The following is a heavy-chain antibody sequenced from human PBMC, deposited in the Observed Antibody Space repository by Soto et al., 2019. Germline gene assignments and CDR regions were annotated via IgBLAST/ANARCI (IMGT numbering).Heavy chain of an antibody. V-gene: IGHV1-69*13. CDR2: IIPIFGTA. D-gene: IGHD6-13*01. CDR1: GGTFSSYA. Sequence: SVNVSCKAAGGTFSSYAISWVRQAPGQGLEWMGGIIPIFGTANYAQKFQGRVTITADESTSTAYMELSSLRSEDTAVYYCASGTAPYGSPNDYWGQGTLVTVSS. CDR3: ASGTAPYGSPNDY. J-gene: IGHJ4*02.